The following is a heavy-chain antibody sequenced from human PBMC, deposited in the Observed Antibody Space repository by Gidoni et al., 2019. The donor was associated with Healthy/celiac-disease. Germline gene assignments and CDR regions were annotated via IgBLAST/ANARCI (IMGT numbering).Heavy chain of an antibody. V-gene: IGHV3-9*01. Sequence: EVQLVESGGGLVQPGRSLRLSCAASGFTFDDYAMHWVRQAPGKGLEWVSGISWNSGSIGYADSVKGRFIISRDNAKNSLYLQMNSLRAEDTALYYCAKDSEGYIVVENGAYGMDVWGQGTTVTVSS. J-gene: IGHJ6*02. CDR2: ISWNSGSI. CDR1: GFTFDDYA. CDR3: AKDSEGYIVVENGAYGMDV. D-gene: IGHD2-2*01.